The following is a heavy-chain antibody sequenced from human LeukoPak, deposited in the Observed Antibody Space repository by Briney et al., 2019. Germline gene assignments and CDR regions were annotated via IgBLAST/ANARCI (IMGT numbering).Heavy chain of an antibody. D-gene: IGHD3-10*01. CDR2: ISYDGSNK. Sequence: GGSLRLSCAASGFTFSNYGMHWLRPAPGKGLEWVADISYDGSNKYYPDSVKGRFTISRDNSKNTLYLQMNSLRAEDTAVYYCAKEKSSRYGSGSYYPDYWGQGTLVTVSS. V-gene: IGHV3-30*18. J-gene: IGHJ4*02. CDR1: GFTFSNYG. CDR3: AKEKSSRYGSGSYYPDY.